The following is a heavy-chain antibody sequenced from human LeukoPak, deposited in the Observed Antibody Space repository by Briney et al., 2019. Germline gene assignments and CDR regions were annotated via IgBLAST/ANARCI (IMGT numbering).Heavy chain of an antibody. J-gene: IGHJ4*02. D-gene: IGHD4-23*01. V-gene: IGHV3-33*01. CDR1: GFTFSNYG. CDR3: ARRDGDNDRGFDY. Sequence: PGGSLRLSCAASGFTFSNYGMHWVRQAPGKGLEWVAVIWYDGSKKYYVDSVKGRFTISRDNSKNTLYLQMNSLRAEDTAVYYCARRDGDNDRGFDYWGQGTQVTVSS. CDR2: IWYDGSKK.